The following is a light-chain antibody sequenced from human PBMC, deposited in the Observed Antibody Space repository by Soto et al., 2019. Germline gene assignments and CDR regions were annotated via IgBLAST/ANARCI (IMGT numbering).Light chain of an antibody. J-gene: IGKJ1*01. CDR1: QGISSY. CDR3: QQSYSTPST. CDR2: AAS. V-gene: IGKV1-39*01. Sequence: DIQMTQYISFLSAXVGDXVTIXXRASQGISSYLAWYQQKTGKAPKLLLYAASSLKSGVPSRFSGSESGTVFTLTISSLQPEDFATYYCQQSYSTPSTFGHGTKLDIK.